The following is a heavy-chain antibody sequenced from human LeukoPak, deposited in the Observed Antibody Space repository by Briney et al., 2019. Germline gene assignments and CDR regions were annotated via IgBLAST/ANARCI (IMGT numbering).Heavy chain of an antibody. V-gene: IGHV4-31*03. CDR2: IYYSGST. Sequence: SETLSLTCTVSGGSISSGGYYWSWIRQHPGKGLEWIGYIYYSGSTYYNPSLKSRVTISVDTSKNQFSLKLSSVTAADTAVYYCAREVTIFGGVDVWGKGTTVTVSP. J-gene: IGHJ6*04. D-gene: IGHD3-3*01. CDR3: AREVTIFGGVDV. CDR1: GGSISSGGYY.